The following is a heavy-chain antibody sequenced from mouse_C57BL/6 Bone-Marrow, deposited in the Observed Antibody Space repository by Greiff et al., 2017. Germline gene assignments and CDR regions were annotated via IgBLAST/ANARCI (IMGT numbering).Heavy chain of an antibody. V-gene: IGHV2-9-1*01. D-gene: IGHD1-1*01. CDR1: GFSLTSYA. Sequence: QVQLKQSGPGLVAPSQSLSITCTVSGFSLTSYAISWVRQPPGKGLEWLGVIWTGGGTNYNSALKSRLSISKDNSKSQVFLKMNSLQTDDTARYXCARKAPYYGRHYFDYWGQGTTLTVSS. CDR2: IWTGGGT. CDR3: ARKAPYYGRHYFDY. J-gene: IGHJ2*01.